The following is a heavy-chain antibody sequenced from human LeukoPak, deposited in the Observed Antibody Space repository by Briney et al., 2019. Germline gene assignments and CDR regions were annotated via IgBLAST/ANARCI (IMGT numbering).Heavy chain of an antibody. CDR2: IYYSGST. CDR3: ARDRSSWGYYFDY. V-gene: IGHV4-59*01. J-gene: IGHJ4*02. CDR1: GGSISSYY. D-gene: IGHD2-2*01. Sequence: SEILSLTCTVSGGSISSYYWSWIRQPPGKGLEWIGYIYYSGSTNYNPSLKSRVTISVDTSKNQFSLKLSSVTAADTAVYYCARDRSSWGYYFDYWGQGTLVTVSS.